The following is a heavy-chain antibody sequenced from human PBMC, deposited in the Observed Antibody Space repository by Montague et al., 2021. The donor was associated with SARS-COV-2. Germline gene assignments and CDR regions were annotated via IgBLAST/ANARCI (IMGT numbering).Heavy chain of an antibody. CDR2: IYSGGSST. Sequence: SLSLSCAASGFTFSSYAMSWVRQAPGKGLEWVSLIYSGGSSTYYADSVKGRFTISRDNSKNTLYLQMNSLRAEDTAVYYCAKVKHVRYDFWSGYRGAYFDYWGQGTLVTVSS. V-gene: IGHV3-23*03. CDR1: GFTFSSYA. D-gene: IGHD3-3*01. CDR3: AKVKHVRYDFWSGYRGAYFDY. J-gene: IGHJ4*02.